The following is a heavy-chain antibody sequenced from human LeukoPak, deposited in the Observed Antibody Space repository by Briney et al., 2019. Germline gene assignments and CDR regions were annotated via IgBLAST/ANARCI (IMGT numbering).Heavy chain of an antibody. J-gene: IGHJ4*02. Sequence: SETLSLTCTVSGGSISSSGYYWGWIRQPPGKGLEWIATIYYTGSTYYSPSLRSRVTISVDTSKDQFSLKLTSVTAADTAVYYCARLTGRYSYGYAGYWGQGTLVTVSS. V-gene: IGHV4-39*01. CDR2: IYYTGST. CDR3: ARLTGRYSYGYAGY. CDR1: GGSISSSGYY. D-gene: IGHD5-18*01.